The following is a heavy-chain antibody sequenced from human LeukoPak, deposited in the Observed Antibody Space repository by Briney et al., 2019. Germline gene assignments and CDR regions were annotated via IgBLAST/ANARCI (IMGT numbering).Heavy chain of an antibody. Sequence: MSSETLCLTCAVYGWSFSGYYWSWIRQPPGKGLEWIGEINHSGSTNYNPSLMSRVTISIDTSKNQFPLKLSSVTAADTAVYYCARERYFDSVDYWGQGTLVTVSS. CDR2: INHSGST. CDR3: ARERYFDSVDY. D-gene: IGHD3-9*01. J-gene: IGHJ4*02. CDR1: GWSFSGYY. V-gene: IGHV4-34*01.